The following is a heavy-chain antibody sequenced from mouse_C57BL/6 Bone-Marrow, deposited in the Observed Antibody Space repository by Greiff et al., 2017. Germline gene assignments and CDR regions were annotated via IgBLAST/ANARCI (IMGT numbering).Heavy chain of an antibody. CDR2: ISSGSSTI. CDR1: GFTFSDYG. Sequence: EVQGVESGGGLVKPGGSLKLSCAASGFTFSDYGMHWVRQSPEKGLEWVAYISSGSSTIYYADTVKGRFTISRDNAKNTLFLQMTSLRSEDTAMYYCARRRAYYSNYDAMDYWGQGTSVTVSS. V-gene: IGHV5-17*01. J-gene: IGHJ4*01. CDR3: ARRRAYYSNYDAMDY. D-gene: IGHD2-5*01.